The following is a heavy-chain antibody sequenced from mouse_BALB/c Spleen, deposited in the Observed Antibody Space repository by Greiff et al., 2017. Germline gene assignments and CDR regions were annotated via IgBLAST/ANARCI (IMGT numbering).Heavy chain of an antibody. CDR2: ISYSGST. CDR3: ARGGGY. CDR1: GYSITSDYA. Sequence: ESGPGLVKPSQSLSLTCTVTGYSITSDYAWNWIRQFPGNKLEWMGYISYSGSTSYNPSLKSRIPITRDTSKNQFFLQLNSVTTEDTATYYCARGGGYWGQGTTLTVSS. V-gene: IGHV3-2*02. J-gene: IGHJ2*01.